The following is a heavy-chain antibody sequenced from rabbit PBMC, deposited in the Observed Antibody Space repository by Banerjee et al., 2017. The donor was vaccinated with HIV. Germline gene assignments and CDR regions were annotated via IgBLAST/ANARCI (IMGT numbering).Heavy chain of an antibody. CDR2: INTISGDT. CDR3: ARDLAGVIGWNFNL. Sequence: QEQLVESGGGLVQPEGSLTLTCKASGFDFSSNAMCWVRQAPGKRPEWIACINTISGDTVYATWAKGRFTISKASWTTVTLQMTSLTAADTASYFCARDLAGVIGWNFNLWGQGTLVTVS. V-gene: IGHV1S47*01. J-gene: IGHJ4*01. CDR1: GFDFSSNA. D-gene: IGHD4-1*01.